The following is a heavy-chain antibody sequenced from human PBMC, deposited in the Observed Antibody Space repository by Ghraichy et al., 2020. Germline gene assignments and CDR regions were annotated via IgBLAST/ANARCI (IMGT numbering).Heavy chain of an antibody. J-gene: IGHJ4*02. V-gene: IGHV3-74*03. Sequence: GGSLRLSYAASGFTFSSHWMHWVRQAPGKGLGALSHINGAETTTTYAESVKGRFTISRDNAKNTLYLQMNSLRAEDTAIYYCARDNWGSIDYWGQGTLVTVAS. D-gene: IGHD7-27*01. CDR3: ARDNWGSIDY. CDR1: GFTFSSHW. CDR2: INGAETTT.